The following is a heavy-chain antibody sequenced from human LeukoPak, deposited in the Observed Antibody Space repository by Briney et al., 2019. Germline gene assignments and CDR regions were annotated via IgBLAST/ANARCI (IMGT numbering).Heavy chain of an antibody. J-gene: IGHJ3*02. V-gene: IGHV3-21*01. Sequence: GGSLRLSCAASGFTFSSYSMNWVRQAPGKGLEWVSSISSSSSYIYYADSVKGRFTISRDNAKNSLYLQMNSLRAEDTALYYCARPPPPPYYDFWSGYATDAFDIWGQGTMVTVSS. CDR1: GFTFSSYS. CDR3: ARPPPPPYYDFWSGYATDAFDI. D-gene: IGHD3-3*01. CDR2: ISSSSSYI.